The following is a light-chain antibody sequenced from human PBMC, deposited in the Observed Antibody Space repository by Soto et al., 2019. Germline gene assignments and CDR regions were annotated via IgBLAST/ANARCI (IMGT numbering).Light chain of an antibody. CDR3: QQRSNRPPQT. CDR1: QSVRSD. Sequence: EIVLTQSPATLSLSPGERATLSCRASQSVRSDLAWYQQQPVQATRLLIYDAFNRSTGIPARFISSGSGTDFTLTIVSLEPEDFAVYYCQQRSNRPPQTFGQGTKLEIK. CDR2: DAF. V-gene: IGKV3-11*01. J-gene: IGKJ2*01.